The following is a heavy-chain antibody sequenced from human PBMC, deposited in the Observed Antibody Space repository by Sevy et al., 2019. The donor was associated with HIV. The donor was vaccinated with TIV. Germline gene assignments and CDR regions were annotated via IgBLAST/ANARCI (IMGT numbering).Heavy chain of an antibody. V-gene: IGHV3-23*01. D-gene: IGHD1-26*01. Sequence: GGSLRLSCAASGFTFSSYAMSWXRQAPGKGLEWVSAISGSGGSTYYADSVKGRFTISRDNSKNTLYLQMNSLRAEDKAVYYCLVVGTKYLMFDYWGQGTLVTVSS. CDR3: LVVGTKYLMFDY. CDR1: GFTFSSYA. J-gene: IGHJ4*02. CDR2: ISGSGGST.